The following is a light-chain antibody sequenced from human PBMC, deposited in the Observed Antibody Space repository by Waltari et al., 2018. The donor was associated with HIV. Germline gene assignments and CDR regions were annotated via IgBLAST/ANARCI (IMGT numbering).Light chain of an antibody. CDR3: QQRNSWPPDVT. V-gene: IGKV3-11*01. Sequence: EIVLTQSPAILSSTPGERVTLSCRASQSVSSYLACYQQKPGQAPRLLMYDASNRATGIPARFSGSVSGKDFTLTISSLDPEDFTVYYCQQRNSWPPDVTFGPGTKVDIK. J-gene: IGKJ3*01. CDR1: QSVSSY. CDR2: DAS.